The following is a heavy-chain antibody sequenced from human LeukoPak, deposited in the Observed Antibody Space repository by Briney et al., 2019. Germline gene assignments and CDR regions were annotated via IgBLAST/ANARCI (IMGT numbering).Heavy chain of an antibody. V-gene: IGHV1-69*01. Sequence: GASVKVSCKASGGTFSSYAISWVRQAPGQGLEWMGGIIPIFGTANYAQKFQGRVTITADESTSTAYMELSSLRSEDTAVYYCATVFAYDPYPFDYWGQGTLVTVSS. CDR1: GGTFSSYA. CDR3: ATVFAYDPYPFDY. CDR2: IIPIFGTA. D-gene: IGHD5-12*01. J-gene: IGHJ4*02.